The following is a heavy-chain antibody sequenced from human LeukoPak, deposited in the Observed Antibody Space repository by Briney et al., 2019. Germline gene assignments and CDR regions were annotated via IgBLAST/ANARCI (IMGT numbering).Heavy chain of an antibody. D-gene: IGHD4-17*01. CDR3: ARAPSFGDYGGDY. Sequence: ASVKVSCKASGYTFTSYDINWVRQATGQGLEWMGWMNPNSGNTGYAQKFQGRVTMTRNTSISTAYMELRSLTSDDTAVYYCARAPSFGDYGGDYWGQGTLVTVSS. CDR2: MNPNSGNT. J-gene: IGHJ4*02. V-gene: IGHV1-8*01. CDR1: GYTFTSYD.